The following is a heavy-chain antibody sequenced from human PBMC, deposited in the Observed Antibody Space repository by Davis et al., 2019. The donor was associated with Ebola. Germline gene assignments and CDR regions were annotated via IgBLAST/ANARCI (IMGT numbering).Heavy chain of an antibody. CDR1: GYTFTSYG. V-gene: IGHV1-18*04. Sequence: ASVKVSCKASGYTFTSYGISWVRQAPGQGLEWMGWISAYNGNTNYAQKLQGRVTMTTDTSTSTAYMELRSLRFDDTAVYYCARDSASITIFGVVNPSPFDYWGQGTLVTVSS. D-gene: IGHD3-3*01. J-gene: IGHJ4*02. CDR3: ARDSASITIFGVVNPSPFDY. CDR2: ISAYNGNT.